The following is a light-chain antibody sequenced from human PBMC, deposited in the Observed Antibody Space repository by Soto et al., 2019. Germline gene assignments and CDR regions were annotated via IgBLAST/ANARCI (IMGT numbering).Light chain of an antibody. CDR3: QQYNTYPPT. V-gene: IGKV1D-16*01. CDR2: AAS. J-gene: IGKJ4*01. Sequence: DIQMTQSPASLSASVGDRVTITCRASQGISSWLAWYQQKPEEAPKSLIYAASSLQSGVPSRFSGSGSGTDFTLTISSLQPEDFATYYCQQYNTYPPTFGGGTKVDIK. CDR1: QGISSW.